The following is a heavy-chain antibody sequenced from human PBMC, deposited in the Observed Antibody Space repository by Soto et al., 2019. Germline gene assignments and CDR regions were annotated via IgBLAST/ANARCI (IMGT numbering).Heavy chain of an antibody. V-gene: IGHV3-33*01. CDR1: GFTFSSYG. D-gene: IGHD3-22*01. J-gene: IGHJ6*02. CDR3: ARDTMIVAKYYYYGMDV. Sequence: PGGSLRLSCAASGFTFSSYGMHWVRQAPGKGLEWVAVIWYDGSNKYYADSVKGRFTISRDNSKNTLCLQMNSLRAEDTAVYYCARDTMIVAKYYYYGMDVWGQGTTVTVSS. CDR2: IWYDGSNK.